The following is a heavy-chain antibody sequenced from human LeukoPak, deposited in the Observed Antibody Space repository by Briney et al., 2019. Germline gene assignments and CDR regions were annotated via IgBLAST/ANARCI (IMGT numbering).Heavy chain of an antibody. Sequence: GGSLRLSCAASGFTFSDYSMHWVRQAPGKGLNWVAFIRYGGNNKYYADSVKGRFTISRDNSKNMLYLEMNSLRAEDTAVYYCARDYYDSSSYRDWGQGTLVTVSS. CDR1: GFTFSDYS. CDR2: IRYGGNNK. CDR3: ARDYYDSSSYRD. J-gene: IGHJ4*02. V-gene: IGHV3-30*02. D-gene: IGHD3-22*01.